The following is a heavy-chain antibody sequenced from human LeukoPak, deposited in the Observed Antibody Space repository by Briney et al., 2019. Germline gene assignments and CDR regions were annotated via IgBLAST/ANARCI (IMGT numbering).Heavy chain of an antibody. V-gene: IGHV5-51*01. CDR1: GYTFTHQW. D-gene: IGHD3-10*01. CDR3: ARHSDVIGAI. J-gene: IGHJ4*02. Sequence: GESLKISCKASGYTFTHQWSGWVRQKSGSGLEWKGIIYPRDSDTRYSPSFQGHVTISADTSINTAYLEWSRLEASDTGIYYCARHSDVIGAIWGQGTLVTVSS. CDR2: IYPRDSDT.